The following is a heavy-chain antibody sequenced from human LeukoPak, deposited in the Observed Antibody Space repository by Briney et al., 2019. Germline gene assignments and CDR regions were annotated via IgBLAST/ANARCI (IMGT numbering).Heavy chain of an antibody. CDR1: GGSISSSSYY. V-gene: IGHV4-39*01. Sequence: SETLSLTCTVSGGSISSSSYYWGWIRQPPGKGLEWIGSIYYSGSTYYNPSLKSRVTISVDTSKNQFSLKLSSVTAADTAVYYCARRRRYNGSYVMSGGCFDYWGQGTLVTVSS. CDR3: ARRRRYNGSYVMSGGCFDY. CDR2: IYYSGST. D-gene: IGHD1-26*01. J-gene: IGHJ4*02.